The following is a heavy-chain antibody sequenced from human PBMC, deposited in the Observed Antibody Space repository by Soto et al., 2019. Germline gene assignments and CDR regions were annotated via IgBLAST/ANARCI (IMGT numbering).Heavy chain of an antibody. Sequence: QVQLVESGGGVVQPGRSLRLSCAASGFTFSSYGMHWVRQAPGKGLEWVAVIWYDGSNKYYADSVKGRFTISRDNSKNTLYLQMNSLRAEDTAVYYCARDYDILTGSFYFDYWGQGTLVTVSS. CDR2: IWYDGSNK. J-gene: IGHJ4*02. CDR3: ARDYDILTGSFYFDY. D-gene: IGHD3-9*01. V-gene: IGHV3-33*01. CDR1: GFTFSSYG.